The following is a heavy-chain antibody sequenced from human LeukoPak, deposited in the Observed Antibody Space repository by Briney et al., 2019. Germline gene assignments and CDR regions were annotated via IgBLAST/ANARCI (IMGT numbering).Heavy chain of an antibody. CDR1: GFTFSSYE. J-gene: IGHJ3*02. CDR3: ARDHEDSSSPGAFDI. Sequence: GGSLRLSCAASGFTFSSYEMNWVRQAPGKGLEGVSYISSSGSTIYYADSVKGRFTISRDNAKNSLYLQMNSLRAEDTAVYYCARDHEDSSSPGAFDIWGQGTMGTVSS. CDR2: ISSSGSTI. D-gene: IGHD6-6*01. V-gene: IGHV3-48*03.